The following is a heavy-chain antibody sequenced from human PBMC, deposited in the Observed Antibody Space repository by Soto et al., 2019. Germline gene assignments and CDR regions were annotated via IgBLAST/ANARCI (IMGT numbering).Heavy chain of an antibody. D-gene: IGHD6-19*01. CDR2: NIPIFGTA. CDR1: GGTVSSYA. Sequence: SVKVSCKASGGTVSSYAISWVRQAPGQGLEWMGGNIPIFGTANYAQKFQGRVTITADESTSTAYMELSSLRSEDTAVYYCAREGSTGIAVAGTDETYYYYGMDVWGQGTTVTVS. V-gene: IGHV1-69*13. CDR3: AREGSTGIAVAGTDETYYYYGMDV. J-gene: IGHJ6*02.